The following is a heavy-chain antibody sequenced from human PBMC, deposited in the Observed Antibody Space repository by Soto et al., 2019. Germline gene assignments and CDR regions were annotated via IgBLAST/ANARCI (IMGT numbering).Heavy chain of an antibody. Sequence: SETLSLTCTVSGDPIGTYCRSWIRKPQGQGLEWVGYTYYSGSSNYNTAIKSRITISVENSKDLCFLELIAVAAADTAVYYCARGESQDLWGQGNLVTVSS. CDR2: TYYSGSS. CDR1: GDPIGTYC. J-gene: IGHJ5*02. D-gene: IGHD3-10*01. CDR3: ARGESQDL. V-gene: IGHV4-59*01.